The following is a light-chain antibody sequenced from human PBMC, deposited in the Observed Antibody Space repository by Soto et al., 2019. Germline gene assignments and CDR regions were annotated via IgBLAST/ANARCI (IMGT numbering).Light chain of an antibody. CDR3: LLSYSGADWV. CDR2: DTS. Sequence: QAVVTQEPSLTVSPGGTVTLTCGSSTGAVTSGHYPYWFQQKPGQAPRTLIYDTSNKHSWTPARFSGSLLGGKAALTLSGAQPEDEAEYYCLLSYSGADWVFSGGTKVTVL. V-gene: IGLV7-46*01. CDR1: TGAVTSGHY. J-gene: IGLJ3*02.